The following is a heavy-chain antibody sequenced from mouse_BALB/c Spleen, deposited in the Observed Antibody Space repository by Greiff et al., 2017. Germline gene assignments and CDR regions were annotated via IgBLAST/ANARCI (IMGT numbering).Heavy chain of an antibody. CDR3: ARSGGYYSYYAMDY. D-gene: IGHD2-3*01. Sequence: EVQLVESGGGLVKPGGSLKLSCAASGFTFSDYYMYWVRQTPEKRLEWVATISDGGNYTYYPDSLKGRFTISRDNAKNNLYLQMSSLKSEDTATYYCARSGGYYSYYAMDYWGQGTSVTVSS. CDR1: GFTFSDYY. J-gene: IGHJ4*01. V-gene: IGHV5-4*02. CDR2: ISDGGNYT.